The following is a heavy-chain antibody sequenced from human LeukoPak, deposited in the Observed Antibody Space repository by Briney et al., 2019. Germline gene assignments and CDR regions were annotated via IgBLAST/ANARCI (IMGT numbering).Heavy chain of an antibody. CDR1: GYSINSGYY. J-gene: IGHJ4*02. V-gene: IGHV4-38-2*02. CDR3: ARENGYRYDY. Sequence: SETLSLTCTVSGYSINSGYYWGWIRQPPGKGLEWIGSIYHSGSTYYNPSLKSRVTISVDTSKNQFSLNLTSVTAADTAVYYCARENGYRYDYWGQGTLVTVSS. D-gene: IGHD5-18*01. CDR2: IYHSGST.